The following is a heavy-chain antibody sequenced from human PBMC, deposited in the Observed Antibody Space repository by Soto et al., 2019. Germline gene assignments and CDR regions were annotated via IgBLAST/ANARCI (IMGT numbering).Heavy chain of an antibody. J-gene: IGHJ6*02. CDR1: GFTFSAYY. D-gene: IGHD6-13*01. Sequence: ASVKVSCKASGFTFSAYYIYWVRQAPGQGLEWIGWINPNSGGKNNAQKFQGRVTMTRDTSTSTVYMELSALIPDDTAVYYCARSLLDEYSSSWKSAYYGMDVWGQGTTVTVSS. V-gene: IGHV1-2*02. CDR3: ARSLLDEYSSSWKSAYYGMDV. CDR2: INPNSGGK.